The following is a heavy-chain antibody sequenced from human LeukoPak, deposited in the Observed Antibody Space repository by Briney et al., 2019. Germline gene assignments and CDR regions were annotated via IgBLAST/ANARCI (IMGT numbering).Heavy chain of an antibody. CDR2: ISTYNGNT. CDR1: GGTFSSYA. D-gene: IGHD6-19*01. Sequence: ASVKVSCKASGGTFSSYAISWVRQAPGQGLEWMGWISTYNGNTNYAQKLQGRVTVTTDTSTSTAYMELRSLRSDDTAVYYCARDYSSGWPNFDYWGQGTLVTVSS. J-gene: IGHJ4*02. V-gene: IGHV1-18*01. CDR3: ARDYSSGWPNFDY.